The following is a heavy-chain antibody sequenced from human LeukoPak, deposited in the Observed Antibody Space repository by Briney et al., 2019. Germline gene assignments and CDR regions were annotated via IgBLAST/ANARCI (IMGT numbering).Heavy chain of an antibody. CDR1: GFIFSSYS. V-gene: IGHV3-21*04. J-gene: IGHJ4*02. D-gene: IGHD3-22*01. CDR2: ISTGSSDI. Sequence: GGSLRLSCGASGFIFSSYSMKWVRQAPGKGLEWVSSISTGSSDIYYVDSVKGRFTISRDNAKNSLYLQMNSLRAEDTAVYYCAKGGLYYYDSSGYYDYWGQGTLVTVSS. CDR3: AKGGLYYYDSSGYYDY.